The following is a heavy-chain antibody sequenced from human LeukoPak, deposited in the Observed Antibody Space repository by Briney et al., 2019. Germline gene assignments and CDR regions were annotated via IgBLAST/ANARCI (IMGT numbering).Heavy chain of an antibody. J-gene: IGHJ6*03. Sequence: SETLSLTCTVSGVSISSSNSYWGWIRQPPGKGLEWIGEINHSGSTNYNPSLKSRVTISVDTSKNQFSLKLSSVTAADTAVYYCARGYSYGNYYYYYYMDVWGKGTTVTISS. CDR1: GVSISSSNSY. D-gene: IGHD5-18*01. CDR2: INHSGST. V-gene: IGHV4-39*07. CDR3: ARGYSYGNYYYYYYMDV.